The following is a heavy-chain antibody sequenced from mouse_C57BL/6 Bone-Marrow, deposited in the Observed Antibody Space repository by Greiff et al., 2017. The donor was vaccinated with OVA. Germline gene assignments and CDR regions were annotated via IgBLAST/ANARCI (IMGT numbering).Heavy chain of an antibody. D-gene: IGHD1-1*02. Sequence: EVQLQESGPELVKPGASVKISCKASGYSFTGYFMNWVMQSHGKSLEWIGRINPYNGDTFYNQKFKGKATLTVDKSSSTAHMELRSLTSEDSAVYYCARGGFSGNYFDYWGQGTTLTVSS. CDR2: INPYNGDT. CDR3: ARGGFSGNYFDY. J-gene: IGHJ2*01. CDR1: GYSFTGYF. V-gene: IGHV1-20*01.